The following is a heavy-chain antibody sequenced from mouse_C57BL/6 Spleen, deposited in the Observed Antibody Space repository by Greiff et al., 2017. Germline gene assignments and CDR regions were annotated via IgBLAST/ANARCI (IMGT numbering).Heavy chain of an antibody. V-gene: IGHV5-16*01. CDR1: GFTFSDYY. Sequence: EVHLVESEGGLVQPGSSMKLSCTASGFTFSDYYMAWVRQVPEKGLEWVANINYDGSSTYYLDSLKSRFIISRDNAKNILYLQMSSLKSEDTATYYCARVDSSGQGFAYWGQGTLVTVSA. CDR2: INYDGSST. CDR3: ARVDSSGQGFAY. J-gene: IGHJ3*01. D-gene: IGHD3-2*02.